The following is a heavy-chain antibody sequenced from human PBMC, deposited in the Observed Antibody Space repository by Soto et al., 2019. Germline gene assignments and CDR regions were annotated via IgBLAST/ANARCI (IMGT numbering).Heavy chain of an antibody. Sequence: QAQLVQSGAEVKKPGASVKVSCKASGYMLARYAMHWVRQAPGQRLEWMASINGGNGNTRYSQKVQGRVTITRDTSTNTAYMELSSLRPEDTSVYYCARGYTSSWYAFDIWGQGTMVIVSA. V-gene: IGHV1-3*01. J-gene: IGHJ3*02. CDR3: ARGYTSSWYAFDI. D-gene: IGHD6-13*01. CDR1: GYMLARYA. CDR2: INGGNGNT.